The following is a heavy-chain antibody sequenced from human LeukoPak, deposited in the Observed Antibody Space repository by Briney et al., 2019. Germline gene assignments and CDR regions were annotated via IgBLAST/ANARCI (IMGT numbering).Heavy chain of an antibody. CDR2: INTNTGNP. V-gene: IGHV7-4-1*02. Sequence: VASVKVSCKASGGTFSSYAMNWVRQAPGQGLEWMGWINTNTGNPTYAQGFTGRFVFSLDTSVSTAYLQISSLKAEDTAVYYCARVTYYDILTDSGDYGMDVWGQGTTVTVSS. CDR3: ARVTYYDILTDSGDYGMDV. CDR1: GGTFSSYA. D-gene: IGHD3-9*01. J-gene: IGHJ6*02.